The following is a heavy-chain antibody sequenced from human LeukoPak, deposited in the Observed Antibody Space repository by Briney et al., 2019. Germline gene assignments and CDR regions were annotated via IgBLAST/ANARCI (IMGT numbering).Heavy chain of an antibody. CDR2: IYLGDSDT. V-gene: IGHV5-51*01. CDR1: GDSFTTYW. J-gene: IGHJ4*02. CDR3: MRHRNWNYDY. D-gene: IGHD1-1*01. Sequence: GESLKISCKGSGDSFTTYWIGWVRQMPGKGLEWMGIIYLGDSDTRYSPSFQGQVTISADKSINTAYLQWSSLKASDTAMYHCMRHRNWNYDYWGQGTLVTVSS.